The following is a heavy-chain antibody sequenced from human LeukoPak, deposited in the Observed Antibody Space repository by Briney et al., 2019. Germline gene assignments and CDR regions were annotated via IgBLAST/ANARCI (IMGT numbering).Heavy chain of an antibody. CDR3: ATGPMVRGVIPLYFDY. J-gene: IGHJ4*02. D-gene: IGHD3-10*01. Sequence: SETLSLTCTVSGGSISSSSYYWGWIRQPPGKGLEWIGSIYYSGSTNYNPSLKSRVTISVDKSKNQFSLKLSSVTAADTAVYYCATGPMVRGVIPLYFDYWGQGTLVTVSS. CDR2: IYYSGST. V-gene: IGHV4-39*07. CDR1: GGSISSSSYY.